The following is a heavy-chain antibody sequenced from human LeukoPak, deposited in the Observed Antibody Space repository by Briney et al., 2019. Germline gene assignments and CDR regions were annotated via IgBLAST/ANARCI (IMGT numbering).Heavy chain of an antibody. CDR3: ARDSSYYDILTGYQPQDV. CDR1: GFTFSSYS. V-gene: IGHV3-48*02. CDR2: ISSSSSTI. D-gene: IGHD3-9*01. J-gene: IGHJ6*02. Sequence: GGSLRLSCAASGFTFSSYSMNWVRQAPGKGLEWVSYISSSSSTIYYADSVKGRFTISRDNAKNSLYLQMNSLRDEDAAVYYCARDSSYYDILTGYQPQDVWGQGTTVTVSS.